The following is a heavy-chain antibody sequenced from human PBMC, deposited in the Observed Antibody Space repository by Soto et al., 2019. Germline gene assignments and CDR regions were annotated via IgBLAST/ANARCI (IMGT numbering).Heavy chain of an antibody. V-gene: IGHV1-2*04. CDR2: INPNSGGT. Sequence: GASVKVACKASGYTFTGYYMHWVRQAPGQGLEWMGWINPNSGGTNYAQKFQGWVTMTRDTSISTAYMELSRLRSDDTAVYYCARGSSQFAPAGLYFHHWGQGTLVTVSS. CDR3: ARGSSQFAPAGLYFHH. D-gene: IGHD6-25*01. J-gene: IGHJ1*01. CDR1: GYTFTGYY.